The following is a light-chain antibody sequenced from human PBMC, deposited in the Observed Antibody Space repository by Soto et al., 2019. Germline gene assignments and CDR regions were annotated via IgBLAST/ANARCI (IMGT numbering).Light chain of an antibody. V-gene: IGLV2-8*01. J-gene: IGLJ2*01. CDR1: SSDVGGYNY. CDR3: SSYAASNNVV. Sequence: QSALTQPPSASGSPGQSVTISCTGTSSDVGGYNYVSWYQQHPGKAPKLMIYEVTKRPSGVPDRFSGSKSANTASLTVSGLQAEDEADYYFSSYAASNNVVFGGGTKLTVL. CDR2: EVT.